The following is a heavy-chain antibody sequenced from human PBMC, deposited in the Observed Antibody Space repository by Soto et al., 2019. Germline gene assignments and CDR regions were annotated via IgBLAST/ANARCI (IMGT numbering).Heavy chain of an antibody. V-gene: IGHV2-70*01. CDR2: LYWDDDK. D-gene: IGHD1-1*01. J-gene: IGHJ6*02. CDR1: GFSLSTSVMC. Sequence: TLVNPTQTLTLTFTFSGFSLSTSVMCVSWIRQPPGTALEWLAHLYWDDDKYYSTSLKTRLTISKHASKNHVVLTMTNMDPVDTATYYHAQTNEVYGMAVWGQGTTVTVSS. CDR3: AQTNEVYGMAV.